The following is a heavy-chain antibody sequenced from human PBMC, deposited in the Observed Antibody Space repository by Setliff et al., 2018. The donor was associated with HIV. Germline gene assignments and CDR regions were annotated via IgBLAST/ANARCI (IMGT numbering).Heavy chain of an antibody. V-gene: IGHV3-15*01. CDR1: GFSFSNAW. D-gene: IGHD3-22*01. CDR3: TRWYDSIGYPHLAFFDY. J-gene: IGHJ4*02. Sequence: PGGSLRLSCAASGFSFSNAWMSWVRQAPGKGLEWVGRIKSKADGGTTDYAAPAKGRFTISRDDSKNTLYLQMNSLTTEDTAVYFCTRWYDSIGYPHLAFFDYWGQGTLVTVSS. CDR2: IKSKADGGTT.